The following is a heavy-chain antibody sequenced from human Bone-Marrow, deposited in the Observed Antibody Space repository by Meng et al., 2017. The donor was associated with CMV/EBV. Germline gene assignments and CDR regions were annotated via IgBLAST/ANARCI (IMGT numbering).Heavy chain of an antibody. Sequence: EVQLLESGGGLVQPGGSLRLSCAASGFTFSSYAMSWVRQAPGKGVEWVSGISNSGDNIYYTDSVKGRFTISRDNSKNTLYLQMNSLRAEDTAVYYCAKGRDWLNFDCWGQGTLVTVSS. CDR2: ISNSGDNI. CDR3: AKGRDWLNFDC. V-gene: IGHV3-23*01. CDR1: GFTFSSYA. J-gene: IGHJ4*02. D-gene: IGHD3/OR15-3a*01.